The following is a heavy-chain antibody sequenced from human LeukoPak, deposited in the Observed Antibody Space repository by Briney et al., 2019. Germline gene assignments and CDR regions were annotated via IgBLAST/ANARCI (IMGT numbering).Heavy chain of an antibody. V-gene: IGHV1-58*01. CDR1: GFTFASSA. CDR3: ATEKHHDFWSGSYYYYMDV. D-gene: IGHD3-3*01. J-gene: IGHJ6*03. Sequence: GASVKVSCKASGFTFASSAVQWVRQARGQRLEWIGWIVVGSGNTNYAQKFQERVTITRDMSTSTAYMELSSLRSEDTAVYHCATEKHHDFWSGSYYYYMDVWGKGTTVTVSS. CDR2: IVVGSGNT.